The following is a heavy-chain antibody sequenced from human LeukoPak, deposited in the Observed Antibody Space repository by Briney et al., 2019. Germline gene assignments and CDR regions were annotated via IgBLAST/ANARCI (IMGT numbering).Heavy chain of an antibody. CDR2: IYYSGST. V-gene: IGHV4-59*12. J-gene: IGHJ4*02. D-gene: IGHD1-26*01. CDR3: ARDMRAIWELPEAYFDY. CDR1: GGSISSYY. Sequence: SETLSLTCTVSGGSISSYYWSWIRQPPGKGLEWIGYIYYSGSTNYNPSLKSRVTISVDTSKNQFSLKLSSVTAADTAVYYCARDMRAIWELPEAYFDYWGQGTLVTVSS.